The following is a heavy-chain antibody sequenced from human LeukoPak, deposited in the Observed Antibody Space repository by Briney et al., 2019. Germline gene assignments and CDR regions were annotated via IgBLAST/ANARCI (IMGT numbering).Heavy chain of an antibody. CDR2: IIPIFGTA. D-gene: IGHD5-18*01. CDR1: GGTFSSYA. CDR3: ARVSDTAMAHDY. V-gene: IGHV1-69*05. Sequence: SVKVSCKASGGTFSSYAISWVRQAPGQGLEWMGRIIPIFGTANYEQKFQGRVTITTDESTSTAYMELSSLRSEDTAVYYCARVSDTAMAHDYWGQGTLVTVSS. J-gene: IGHJ4*02.